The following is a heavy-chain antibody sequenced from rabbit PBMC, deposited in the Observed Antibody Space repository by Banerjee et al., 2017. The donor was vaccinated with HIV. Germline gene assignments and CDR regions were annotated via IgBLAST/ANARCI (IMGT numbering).Heavy chain of an antibody. V-gene: IGHV1S8*01. CDR3: ARDLAGVIGWNFGL. J-gene: IGHJ3*01. Sequence: WVNGRFTISSDNAQNTVDLQVNSLTAADTATYFCARDLAGVIGWNFGLWGQGTLVTVS. D-gene: IGHD4-1*01.